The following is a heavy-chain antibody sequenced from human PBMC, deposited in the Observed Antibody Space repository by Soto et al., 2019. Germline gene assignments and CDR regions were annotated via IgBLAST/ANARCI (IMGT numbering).Heavy chain of an antibody. Sequence: SVQVSFKASGGTFSSYAISWVRQAPGQGLEWMGGIIPIFGTANYAQKFQGRVTITADESTSTAYMELSSLRSEDTAVYYCASPQGRQQLDYGMDVWGQGTTVTVSS. D-gene: IGHD6-13*01. CDR3: ASPQGRQQLDYGMDV. CDR1: GGTFSSYA. J-gene: IGHJ6*02. V-gene: IGHV1-69*13. CDR2: IIPIFGTA.